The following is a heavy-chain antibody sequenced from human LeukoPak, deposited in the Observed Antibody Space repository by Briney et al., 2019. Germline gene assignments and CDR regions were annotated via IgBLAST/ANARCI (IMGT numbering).Heavy chain of an antibody. D-gene: IGHD6-13*01. V-gene: IGHV3-21*01. Sequence: GGSLRLSCGASGFTFSSYSMNWVRQAPGKGVEWVSSISSSSSYIYCADTVKGRFTISRDNAKNSLYLQMNSVRAEDTAVYYCARGAAGSYSRIDYWGQGTLVTVSS. CDR1: GFTFSSYS. J-gene: IGHJ4*02. CDR3: ARGAAGSYSRIDY. CDR2: ISSSSSYI.